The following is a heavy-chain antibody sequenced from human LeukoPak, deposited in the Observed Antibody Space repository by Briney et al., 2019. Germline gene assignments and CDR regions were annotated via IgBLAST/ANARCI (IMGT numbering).Heavy chain of an antibody. CDR3: ARGPSGYHNT. J-gene: IGHJ4*02. D-gene: IGHD5-12*01. V-gene: IGHV3-7*01. CDR1: GFTFSAYW. Sequence: PGGPLRLSCAASGFTFSAYWMTWVRQAPGKGLEWVANINEGSNLKMYVDSVKGRFTISRDYTTNSLYLQMDSLRAEDTAVYYCARGPSGYHNTGGQGTLVTVSS. CDR2: INEGSNLK.